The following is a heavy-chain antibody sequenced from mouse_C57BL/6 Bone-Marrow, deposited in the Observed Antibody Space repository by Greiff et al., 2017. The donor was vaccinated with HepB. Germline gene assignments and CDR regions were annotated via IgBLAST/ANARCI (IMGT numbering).Heavy chain of an antibody. CDR2: IRLKSDNYAT. CDR1: GFTFSNYW. D-gene: IGHD1-1*01. V-gene: IGHV6-3*01. J-gene: IGHJ4*01. CDR3: TGDTTVVDYAMDY. Sequence: VMLVESGGGLVQPGGSMKLSCVASGFTFSNYWMNWVRQSPEKGLEWVAQIRLKSDNYATHYAESVKGRFTISRDDTKSSVYLQMKNLRAEDTGIYYCTGDTTVVDYAMDYWGQGTSVTVSS.